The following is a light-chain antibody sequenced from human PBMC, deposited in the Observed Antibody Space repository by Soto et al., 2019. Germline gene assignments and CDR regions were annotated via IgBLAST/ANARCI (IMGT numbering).Light chain of an antibody. Sequence: DIQMTQSPSSLSASVGDRVTITCRASQNIRSYLNWYQQKPGKAPQLLIYATSSLKTGVPSRFSASGSGTHFSLVISDLQPEDSATYYCQQGYSSRWTSGRGTKVEL. CDR2: ATS. J-gene: IGKJ1*01. CDR3: QQGYSSRWT. CDR1: QNIRSY. V-gene: IGKV1-39*01.